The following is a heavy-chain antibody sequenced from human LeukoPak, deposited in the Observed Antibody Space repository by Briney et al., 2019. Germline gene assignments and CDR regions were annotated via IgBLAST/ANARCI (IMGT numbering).Heavy chain of an antibody. V-gene: IGHV1-69*05. Sequence: GASVKASCKASGGTFSSYAISWVRQAPGQGLEWMGRIIPIFGTADYAQKFQGRVTITTDESTSTAYMELSSLRSEDTAVYYCAAYYYYDSSGYYYFDYWGQGTLVTVSS. CDR3: AAYYYYDSSGYYYFDY. J-gene: IGHJ4*02. CDR1: GGTFSSYA. CDR2: IIPIFGTA. D-gene: IGHD3-22*01.